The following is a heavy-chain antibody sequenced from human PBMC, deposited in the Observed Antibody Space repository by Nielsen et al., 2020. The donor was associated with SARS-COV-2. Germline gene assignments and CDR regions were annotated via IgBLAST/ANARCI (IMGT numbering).Heavy chain of an antibody. D-gene: IGHD6-19*01. Sequence: SLKISCAASGFSLDDYALHWVRQAPGKGLEWVSGISWNSGSISYGDSVKGRFTISRDNAKKSLYLQMNSLRPEDTALYYCARVFGSGGWYSFDYWGQGTLVTVSS. CDR1: GFSLDDYA. CDR2: ISWNSGSI. V-gene: IGHV3-9*01. J-gene: IGHJ4*02. CDR3: ARVFGSGGWYSFDY.